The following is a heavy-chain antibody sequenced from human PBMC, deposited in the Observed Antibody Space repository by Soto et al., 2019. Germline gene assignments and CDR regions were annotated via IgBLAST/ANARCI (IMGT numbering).Heavy chain of an antibody. Sequence: EVHLVGSGGGLVQPGGSLRLSCVASGFTFSKYWFHWVRQAPGKGLMWVSRIDPYDTGITYADSVKGRFTISRDNARNTLYLQMDSLTAEDTAVYYCARDMTGADDYLGQGTLVTVSS. V-gene: IGHV3-74*01. CDR2: IDPYDTGI. D-gene: IGHD3-9*01. CDR3: ARDMTGADDY. CDR1: GFTFSKYW. J-gene: IGHJ4*02.